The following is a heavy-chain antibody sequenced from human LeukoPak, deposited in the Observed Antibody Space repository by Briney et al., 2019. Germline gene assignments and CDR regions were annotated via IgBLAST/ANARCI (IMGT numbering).Heavy chain of an antibody. Sequence: SETLSLTCDVSGYSISSGYCWGWIRQPPGKGLEWIGSIYHSGSTYYNPSLKSRVTISVDTSKNQFSLKLSSVTAADTAVYYCARLRWNYHDAFDIWGQGTMVTVSS. D-gene: IGHD4-23*01. CDR1: GYSISSGYC. CDR2: IYHSGST. J-gene: IGHJ3*02. V-gene: IGHV4-38-2*01. CDR3: ARLRWNYHDAFDI.